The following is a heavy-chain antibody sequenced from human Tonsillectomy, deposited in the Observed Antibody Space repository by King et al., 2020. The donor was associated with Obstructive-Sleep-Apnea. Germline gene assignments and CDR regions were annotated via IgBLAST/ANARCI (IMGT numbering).Heavy chain of an antibody. V-gene: IGHV3-11*01. Sequence: VQLVESGGGLVKPGGSLRLSCAASGFTFSDSYMNWIRQAPGKGLEWVSYISSSGSTIYYADSVKGRFTISRDNAKNSRYLQMNSLRAADTAVYYCARLGVARWFGELLNYFDYWGQGTLVTVSS. J-gene: IGHJ4*02. CDR2: ISSSGSTI. CDR1: GFTFSDSY. CDR3: ARLGVARWFGELLNYFDY. D-gene: IGHD3-10*01.